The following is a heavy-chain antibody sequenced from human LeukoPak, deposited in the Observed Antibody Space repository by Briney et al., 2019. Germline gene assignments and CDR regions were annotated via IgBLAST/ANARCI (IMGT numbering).Heavy chain of an antibody. CDR2: ISGSGGST. J-gene: IGHJ4*02. D-gene: IGHD6-6*01. CDR1: GFTFSSYA. Sequence: GGSLRLSCAGSGFTFSSYAMSWVRQAPGKGLEWVSAISGSGGSTYYADSVKGRFTISRDNSKNTLYLQMNSLRAEDTAVYYCAKDLRVYSSSHWGQGTLVTVSS. CDR3: AKDLRVYSSSH. V-gene: IGHV3-23*01.